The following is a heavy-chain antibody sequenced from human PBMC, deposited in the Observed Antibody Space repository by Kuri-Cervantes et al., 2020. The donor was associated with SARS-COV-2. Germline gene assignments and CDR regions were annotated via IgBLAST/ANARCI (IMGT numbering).Heavy chain of an antibody. CDR2: ISGSGGST. CDR1: GFTFSSYA. Sequence: GESLKISCAASGFTFSSYAMSWVRQAPGKGLEWVSGISGSGGSTYYADSVKGRFTISRDNSKNTLYLQMNSLRAEDTAVYYCAKADWANYYYYYGMDVWGQGTTVTVSS. V-gene: IGHV3-23*01. D-gene: IGHD3-9*01. J-gene: IGHJ6*02. CDR3: AKADWANYYYYYGMDV.